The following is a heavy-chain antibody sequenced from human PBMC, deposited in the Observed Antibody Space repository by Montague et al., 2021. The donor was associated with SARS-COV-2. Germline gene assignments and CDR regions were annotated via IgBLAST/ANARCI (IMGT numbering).Heavy chain of an antibody. V-gene: IGHV4-4*02. Sequence: SETLSLTSTVSGDSISNSNWWTWVRQSPGRGPEWIGEIFRSGDSNYNPSLKSRVTISVDTSKNQFSLKLSSVTAADTAVYYCARDLGDYWGQGTLVTVSS. CDR3: ARDLGDY. J-gene: IGHJ4*02. CDR2: IFRSGDS. CDR1: GDSISNSNW.